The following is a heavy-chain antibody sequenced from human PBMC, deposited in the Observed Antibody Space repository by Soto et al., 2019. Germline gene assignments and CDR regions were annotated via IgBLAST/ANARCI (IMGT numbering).Heavy chain of an antibody. Sequence: SVKVSCKASGGTFSSYAISRVRQAPGQGLEWMGGIIPIFGTANYAQKFQGRVTITADESTSTAYMELSSLRSEDTAVYYCARDLEGYYGDYVAMAVDAFDIWGQGTMVTVSS. CDR3: ARDLEGYYGDYVAMAVDAFDI. J-gene: IGHJ3*02. CDR2: IIPIFGTA. D-gene: IGHD4-17*01. CDR1: GGTFSSYA. V-gene: IGHV1-69*13.